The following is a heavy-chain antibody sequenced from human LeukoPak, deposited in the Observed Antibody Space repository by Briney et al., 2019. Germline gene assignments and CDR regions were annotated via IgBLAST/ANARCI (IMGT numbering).Heavy chain of an antibody. Sequence: SQTLSLTCTVSGGSISSGSYYWSWIRQPAGKGLEWIGRIYTSGSTNYNPSLKSRVTISVDTSKNQFSLKLSSVTAADTAVYYCAREMVYDGNSVGWRYHAFDIWGQGTMVTVSS. CDR3: AREMVYDGNSVGWRYHAFDI. CDR1: GGSISSGSYY. CDR2: IYTSGST. D-gene: IGHD4-23*01. J-gene: IGHJ3*02. V-gene: IGHV4-61*02.